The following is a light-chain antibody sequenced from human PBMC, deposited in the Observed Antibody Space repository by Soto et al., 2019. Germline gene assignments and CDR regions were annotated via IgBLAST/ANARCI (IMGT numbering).Light chain of an antibody. J-gene: IGLJ2*01. CDR2: DVS. V-gene: IGLV2-14*01. CDR3: SSYTSGSTRVV. Sequence: QSALTQPASVSGSPGQSITISCTGTSSDVGGYNYVSWYQQHPGKAPKVMIYDVSKRPSGISNRFSGSNSGNTASLTISGLQIEDEADYYCSSYTSGSTRVVFGGGTKVTVL. CDR1: SSDVGGYNY.